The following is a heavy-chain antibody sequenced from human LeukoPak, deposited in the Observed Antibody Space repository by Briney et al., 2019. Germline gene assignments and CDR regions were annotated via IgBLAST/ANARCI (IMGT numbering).Heavy chain of an antibody. D-gene: IGHD4-17*01. J-gene: IGHJ3*02. CDR1: GFTFSSYA. CDR3: AKDWVPDDYGDPRDAFDI. V-gene: IGHV3-23*01. Sequence: GGSLRLSCAASGFTFSSYAMSWVRQAPGKGLEWVSAISGSGGSTYYADSVKGRFTISGDNSKNTLYPQMNSLRAEDTAVYYCAKDWVPDDYGDPRDAFDIWGQGTMVTVSS. CDR2: ISGSGGST.